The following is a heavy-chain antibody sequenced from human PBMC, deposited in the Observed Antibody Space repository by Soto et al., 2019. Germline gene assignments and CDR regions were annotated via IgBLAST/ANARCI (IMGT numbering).Heavy chain of an antibody. CDR2: IYYSGSA. Sequence: SETLSLTCTVSGGSISSSRFHWGWIRQPPGKGLEWIGNIYYSGSAHYNPPLKSRVTTSVDTSKNQFSLKLSSVTAADTAVYYCVRLRDSSAWPNWVNPWGQGILVTVSS. V-gene: IGHV4-39*01. CDR1: GGSISSSRFH. J-gene: IGHJ5*02. D-gene: IGHD6-19*01. CDR3: VRLRDSSAWPNWVNP.